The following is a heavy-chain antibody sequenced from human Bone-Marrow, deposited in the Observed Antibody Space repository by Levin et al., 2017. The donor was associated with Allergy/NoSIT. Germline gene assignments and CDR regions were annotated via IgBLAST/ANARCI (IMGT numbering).Heavy chain of an antibody. Sequence: SETLSLTCAVYGGSFSGYYWSWIRQPPGKGLEWIGEINHSGSTNYNPSLKSRVTISVDTSKNQLSLKLSSVTAADTAVYYCARELGYCVSTSCCGGTFDYWSQGTLVTVSS. CDR3: ARELGYCVSTSCCGGTFDY. CDR1: GGSFSGYY. V-gene: IGHV4-34*01. CDR2: INHSGST. D-gene: IGHD2-2*01. J-gene: IGHJ4*02.